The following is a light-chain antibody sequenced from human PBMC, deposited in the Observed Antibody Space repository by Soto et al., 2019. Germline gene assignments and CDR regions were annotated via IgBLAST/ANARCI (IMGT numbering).Light chain of an antibody. J-gene: IGKJ2*01. V-gene: IGKV1-39*01. CDR2: AAC. CDR1: QSMNSY. CDR3: QQSYSAPPT. Sequence: DIQMTQSPSSLSASVGDRVTITCRASQSMNSYLNWYQQEPGKAPKLMIYAACSLQSGVPSRFSGRGSGTDFTLNISSLHPEDFATYYCQQSYSAPPTFGQGTKLEIK.